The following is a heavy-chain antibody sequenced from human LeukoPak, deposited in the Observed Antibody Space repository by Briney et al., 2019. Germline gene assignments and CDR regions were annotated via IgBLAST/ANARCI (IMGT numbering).Heavy chain of an antibody. CDR3: ARDEATSAPSAY. D-gene: IGHD2-21*01. CDR2: ISKTSGRT. J-gene: IGHJ4*02. CDR1: GFTLTSNT. Sequence: GRTLRLSPAGSGFTLTSNTMSSGRQAPGSRLEGCSAISKTSGRTDYADTRKCRFTIPRDNSKSTLYLHMDSLRAQDPAVYYCARDEATSAPSAYWGPGTLVTVSS. V-gene: IGHV3-23*01.